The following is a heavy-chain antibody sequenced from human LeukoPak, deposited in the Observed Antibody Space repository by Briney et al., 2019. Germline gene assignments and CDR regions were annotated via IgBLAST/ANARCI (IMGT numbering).Heavy chain of an antibody. J-gene: IGHJ4*02. V-gene: IGHV4-59*01. CDR3: ARDAYGGDPPYFDC. Sequence: SETLSHTCTVSGGSLSSYYASWVRQPPGKGLEWIGYIYYSGSTNYNPSLKSRVTISVDTSKNQFSLKLSSVTAADTAVYYCARDAYGGDPPYFDCWGQGPLVTVSS. D-gene: IGHD2-21*02. CDR1: GGSLSSYY. CDR2: IYYSGST.